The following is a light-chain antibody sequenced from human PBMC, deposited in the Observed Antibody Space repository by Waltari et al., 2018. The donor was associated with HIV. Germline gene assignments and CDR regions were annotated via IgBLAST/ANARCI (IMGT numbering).Light chain of an antibody. V-gene: IGLV1-47*01. Sequence: SVLTQPPSASGTPGQRVTISCSGDSSHIRSNSVYWYQQLPGTAPKLLISTNDQRPSGVPDRFSGSNSGTSASLAISGLRSEDEADYYCATWDDDLSTWLFGGGTKLTVL. J-gene: IGLJ3*02. CDR2: TND. CDR3: ATWDDDLSTWL. CDR1: SSHIRSNS.